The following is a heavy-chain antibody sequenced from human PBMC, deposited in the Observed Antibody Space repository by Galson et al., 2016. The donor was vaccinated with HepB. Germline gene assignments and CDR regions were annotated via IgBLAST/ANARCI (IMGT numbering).Heavy chain of an antibody. CDR3: VGGKLASGWPY. J-gene: IGHJ4*02. V-gene: IGHV4-4*02. D-gene: IGHD4-23*01. Sequence: AVSGDSISRDTWWSWVRQPPGKGLEWIGEIYHTGSTNYDPSVKNRVTISLDKSRNQFSLRLTSVAATDTAVYYCVGGKLASGWPYWGQGNLVRVSS. CDR1: GDSISRDTW. CDR2: IYHTGST.